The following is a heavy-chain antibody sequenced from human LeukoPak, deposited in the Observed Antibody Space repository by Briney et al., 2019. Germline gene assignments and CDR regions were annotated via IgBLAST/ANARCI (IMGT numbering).Heavy chain of an antibody. J-gene: IGHJ5*02. Sequence: SETLSLTCTVSGGSISSYYWSWIRQPPGKGLEWSGYIYYSGSTNYNPPLRSRVTISVDTSKNQFSLKLSSVTAADTAVYYCARTFYYDSSNWFDPWGQGTLVTVSS. D-gene: IGHD3-22*01. CDR1: GGSISSYY. CDR2: IYYSGST. CDR3: ARTFYYDSSNWFDP. V-gene: IGHV4-59*01.